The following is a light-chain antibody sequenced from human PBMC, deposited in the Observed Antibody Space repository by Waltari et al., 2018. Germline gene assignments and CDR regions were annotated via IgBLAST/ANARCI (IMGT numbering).Light chain of an antibody. V-gene: IGKV1-39*01. CDR1: QDISNY. J-gene: IGKJ2*01. Sequence: DIQMTQSPSSLSASVGDRVTITCRASQDISNYLSWYRQKPGKAPKLLIYVASSLQSGVPSRFSGSGSGTDFTLTISSLQPEDFATYYCLQGYYYHTFGQGTKLEVK. CDR3: LQGYYYHT. CDR2: VAS.